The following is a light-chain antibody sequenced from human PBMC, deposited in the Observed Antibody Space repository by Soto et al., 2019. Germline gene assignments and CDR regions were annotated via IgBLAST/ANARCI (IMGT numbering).Light chain of an antibody. CDR1: SSNIGAGYD. Sequence: QSVLTQPPSVSGAPGQRVTISCTGSSSNIGAGYDVHWYQQLPGTAPKLLIYGNSNRPSGVPDRFSGSKSGTSASLAITGLQAEDEADYYCQSYDNSLSGSGVFGTGPKVTVL. J-gene: IGLJ1*01. CDR3: QSYDNSLSGSGV. CDR2: GNS. V-gene: IGLV1-40*01.